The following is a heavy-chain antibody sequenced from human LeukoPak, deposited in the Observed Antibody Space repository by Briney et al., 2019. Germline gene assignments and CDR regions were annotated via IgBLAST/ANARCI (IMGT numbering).Heavy chain of an antibody. J-gene: IGHJ4*02. CDR3: VRHLAVAGTCFDS. CDR1: GFTFKNYW. Sequence: PGGPLRLSCAASGFTFKNYWMRGGRQGPGTGLGGGANIKQDRSDRNYVSSVRGRFTIYRATAERSLYMHMNSMRAEDTAVYSCVRHLAVAGTCFDSWGQGPLVTVSS. CDR2: IKQDRSDR. D-gene: IGHD6-19*01. V-gene: IGHV3-7*03.